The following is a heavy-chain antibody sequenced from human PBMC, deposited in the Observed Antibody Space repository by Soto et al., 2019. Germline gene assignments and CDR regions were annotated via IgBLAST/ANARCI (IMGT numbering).Heavy chain of an antibody. V-gene: IGHV3-15*01. CDR3: TAAAGSYYYYYYGMDV. D-gene: IGHD6-13*01. J-gene: IGHJ6*02. CDR1: GFTFSNAW. CDR2: IKSKTDGGTT. Sequence: PGGSLRLSCAASGFTFSNAWMSWVRQAPGKGLEWVGRIKSKTDGGTTDYAAPVKGRFTISRDDSKNTLYLQMNSLKTEDTAVYYCTAAAGSYYYYYYGMDVWGQGTTVTVS.